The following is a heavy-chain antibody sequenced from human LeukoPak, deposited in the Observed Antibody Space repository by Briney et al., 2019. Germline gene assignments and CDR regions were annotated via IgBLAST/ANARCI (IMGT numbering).Heavy chain of an antibody. CDR2: IYPGDSDT. J-gene: IGHJ4*02. CDR1: GYSFANYW. D-gene: IGHD2-8*01. V-gene: IGHV5-51*01. CDR3: ARRGPNAPFDY. Sequence: KVGESLKISCKGSGYSFANYWIGWVRQMPGKGLEWMGIIYPGDSDTRYSPSFQGQVTISADESISTAYLQWSTLKASDTAMYYCARRGPNAPFDYWGQGTLVTVSS.